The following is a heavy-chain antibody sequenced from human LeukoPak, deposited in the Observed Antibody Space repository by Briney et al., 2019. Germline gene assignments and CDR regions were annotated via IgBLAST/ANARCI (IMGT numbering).Heavy chain of an antibody. Sequence: PGGSLRLSCAAPGFTFSNYWMSWVRQAPGKGLEWVANIKQDRSEKYYVDSVKGRFTISRDNAKNSLYLQMDSLRAEDTAVYYCARDKSYGDSEDYWGQGTLVTVSS. CDR2: IKQDRSEK. J-gene: IGHJ4*02. V-gene: IGHV3-7*05. CDR3: ARDKSYGDSEDY. CDR1: GFTFSNYW. D-gene: IGHD4-17*01.